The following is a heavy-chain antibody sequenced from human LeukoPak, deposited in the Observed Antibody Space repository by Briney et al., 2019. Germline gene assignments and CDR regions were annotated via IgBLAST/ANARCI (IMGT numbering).Heavy chain of an antibody. J-gene: IGHJ6*02. D-gene: IGHD3-16*01. CDR3: ARSPPGGDYYYYGMDV. V-gene: IGHV5-51*01. CDR1: GYSFTSYW. Sequence: GESLKISCKGSGYSFTSYWIGWVRQMPGKGLEWMAIICPGDSDTRYSPSFQGQATISADKSISTAYLQWSSLKASDTAMYYCARSPPGGDYYYYGMDVWGQGTTVTVSS. CDR2: ICPGDSDT.